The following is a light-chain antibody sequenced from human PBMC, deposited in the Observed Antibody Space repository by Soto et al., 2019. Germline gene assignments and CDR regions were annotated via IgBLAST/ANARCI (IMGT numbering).Light chain of an antibody. CDR2: VGTGGIVG. J-gene: IGLJ1*01. CDR3: GADHGSGSNFVYV. CDR1: SGYTKYN. Sequence: QLVLTQPPSASASLGASVTLTCTLSSGYTKYNVDWFQQRPGKGPRFVMRVGTGGIVGSKGDGIPDRFSVLGSGLNRYLTIKNIQEDDEGDYHCGADHGSGSNFVYVFGTGTKVTVL. V-gene: IGLV9-49*01.